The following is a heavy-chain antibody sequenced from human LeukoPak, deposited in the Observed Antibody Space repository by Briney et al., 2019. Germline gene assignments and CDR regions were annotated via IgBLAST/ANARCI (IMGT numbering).Heavy chain of an antibody. Sequence: GSLRLSCAASGFTFSSYSMNWVRQAPGKGLEWVSAISGSGGSTYYADSVKGRFTISRDNSKNTLYLQMNSLRAEDTAVYYCAISSTMVRGEWGQGTLVTVSS. V-gene: IGHV3-23*01. J-gene: IGHJ4*02. CDR2: ISGSGGST. CDR1: GFTFSSYS. CDR3: AISSTMVRGE. D-gene: IGHD3-10*01.